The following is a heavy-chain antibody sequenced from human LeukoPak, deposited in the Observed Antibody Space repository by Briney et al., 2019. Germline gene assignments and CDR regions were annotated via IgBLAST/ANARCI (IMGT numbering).Heavy chain of an antibody. CDR2: IYSGGTT. D-gene: IGHD4-17*01. Sequence: HTGGSLRLSCVVSGLTVSSNYMSWVRQAPGKGLEWVSVIYSGGTTNYADSVKGRFIVYRDNSKNTLYIQMNSLRAEDTAVYYCASKVTTGYWGQGTLVTVSS. CDR3: ASKVTTGY. V-gene: IGHV3-66*01. CDR1: GLTVSSNY. J-gene: IGHJ4*02.